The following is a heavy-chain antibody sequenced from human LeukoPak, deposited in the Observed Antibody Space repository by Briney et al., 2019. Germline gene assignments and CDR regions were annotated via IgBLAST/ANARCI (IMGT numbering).Heavy chain of an antibody. J-gene: IGHJ6*03. CDR3: TTDLGYGDYRFPFTYYYYYYMDV. CDR2: IKSKTDGGTT. D-gene: IGHD4-17*01. Sequence: GGSLRLSCAASGFTFSNAWMSWVRQAPGKGLEWVGHIKSKTDGGTTDYAAPVKGRFTISRDDSKNTLYLQMNSLKTEDTAVYYCTTDLGYGDYRFPFTYYYYYYMDVWGKGTTVTISS. CDR1: GFTFSNAW. V-gene: IGHV3-15*01.